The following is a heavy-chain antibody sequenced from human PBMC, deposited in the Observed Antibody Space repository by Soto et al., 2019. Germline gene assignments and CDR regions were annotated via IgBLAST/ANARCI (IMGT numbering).Heavy chain of an antibody. J-gene: IGHJ5*02. D-gene: IGHD4-17*01. CDR3: AREEGDYGGNWFDP. V-gene: IGHV4-59*01. CDR1: GGSISSYY. Sequence: QVQLQESGPGLVKPSETLSLTCTVSGGSISSYYWNWIRQPPGKGLEWIGYIYYSGSTNYNPSLKSRVTISVDTSKNQFSLKLSSVTAADTAVYYCAREEGDYGGNWFDPWGQGTLVTVSS. CDR2: IYYSGST.